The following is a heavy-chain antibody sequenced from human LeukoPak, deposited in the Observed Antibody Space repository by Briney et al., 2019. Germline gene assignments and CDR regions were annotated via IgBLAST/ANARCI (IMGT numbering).Heavy chain of an antibody. CDR3: ARDYFGSGSYYNAYHGMDV. Sequence: GGSLTLSCAASGFTFSIYNINWVRQAPGKGLEWVAYISNSGDTVYYADSLRGRITISRDNAKKSLFLQINSLRAEDTAVYYCARDYFGSGSYYNAYHGMDVWGQGTTVTVSS. V-gene: IGHV3-48*03. J-gene: IGHJ6*02. CDR2: ISNSGDTV. D-gene: IGHD3-10*01. CDR1: GFTFSIYN.